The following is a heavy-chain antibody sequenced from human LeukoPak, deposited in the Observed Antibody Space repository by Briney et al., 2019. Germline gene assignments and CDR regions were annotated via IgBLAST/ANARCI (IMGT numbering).Heavy chain of an antibody. CDR1: GFTFSSYG. CDR3: AKGKSDFDY. V-gene: IGHV3-33*06. Sequence: GGSLRLSCAASGFTFSSYGMHWVRQAPGKGLEWVSVIWYDGSNKYYADSVKGRFTISRDNSKNTLYLQMNSLRAEDTAVYYCAKGKSDFDYWGQGTLVTVSS. D-gene: IGHD3-10*01. J-gene: IGHJ4*02. CDR2: IWYDGSNK.